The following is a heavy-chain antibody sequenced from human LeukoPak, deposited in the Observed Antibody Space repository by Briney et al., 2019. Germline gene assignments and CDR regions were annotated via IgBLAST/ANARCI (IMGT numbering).Heavy chain of an antibody. V-gene: IGHV3-23*01. J-gene: IGHJ5*01. CDR1: GFTFSSYA. CDR3: AKHKEDYGDSCLDDS. D-gene: IGHD4-17*01. Sequence: HGGSLRLSCAASGFTFSSYAMSWVRQAPGKGLAWVSGISGSGGRTYYADSVKGRFTISRDNSKNTLYLQMSSLRAEDTAVYYCAKHKEDYGDSCLDDSWGQGALVTVSS. CDR2: ISGSGGRT.